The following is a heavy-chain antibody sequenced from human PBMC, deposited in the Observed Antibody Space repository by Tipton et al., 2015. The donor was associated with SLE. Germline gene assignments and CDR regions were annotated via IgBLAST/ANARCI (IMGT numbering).Heavy chain of an antibody. J-gene: IGHJ4*02. CDR1: GFTFSDYY. CDR3: ARDFGAEAGSLHVRHLDH. D-gene: IGHD6-13*01. CDR2: ISSSGSYT. V-gene: IGHV3-11*06. Sequence: SLRLSCAASGFTFSDYYMSWIRQAPGKGLEWVSYISSSGSYTNYADSVKGRFTISRDNAKNSLYLQMNSLRAEDTAVYFCARDFGAEAGSLHVRHLDHWGQGTLVTVS.